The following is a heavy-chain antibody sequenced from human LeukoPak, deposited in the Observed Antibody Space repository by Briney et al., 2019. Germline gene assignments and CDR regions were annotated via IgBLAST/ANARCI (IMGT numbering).Heavy chain of an antibody. D-gene: IGHD2-21*02. CDR1: GGPISSYY. CDR2: IYYSGST. Sequence: PSETLSLTCTVSGGPISSYYWSWIRQPPGKGLEWIGYIYYSGSTNYNPSLKSRVTISVDTSKNQFSLKLSSVTAADTAVYYCARDLGCGGDCYAFDIWGQGTMVTVSS. J-gene: IGHJ3*02. CDR3: ARDLGCGGDCYAFDI. V-gene: IGHV4-59*01.